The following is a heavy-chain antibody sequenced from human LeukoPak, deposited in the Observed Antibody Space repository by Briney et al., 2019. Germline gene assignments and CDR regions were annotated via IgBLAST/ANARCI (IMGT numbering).Heavy chain of an antibody. J-gene: IGHJ5*02. V-gene: IGHV3-53*01. D-gene: IGHD6-13*01. CDR3: ARSITAAGRFDP. Sequence: GGSLRLSCAASGFTVSNNYMNWVRQAPGKGLEWVSVIYSGGNTYYADSVKGRFTISRDNSKNTVYLQMNSLRPEDTAVYFCARSITAAGRFDPWGQGTLVTVSS. CDR2: IYSGGNT. CDR1: GFTVSNNY.